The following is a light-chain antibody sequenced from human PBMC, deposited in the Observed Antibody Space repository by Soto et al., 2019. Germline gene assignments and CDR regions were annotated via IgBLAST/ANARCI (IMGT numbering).Light chain of an antibody. CDR3: HQYNNWPRT. V-gene: IGKV3-15*01. CDR1: QSVSSN. J-gene: IGKJ1*01. CDR2: GAS. Sequence: EIVMTQSPATLSVSPGERATLSCRASQSVSSNLAWYQQKPGQAPRPLIYGASTRATGVPARFSGSGSGTEFTLTISSLQSEDFALYYCHQYNNWPRTFGQGTKVEVK.